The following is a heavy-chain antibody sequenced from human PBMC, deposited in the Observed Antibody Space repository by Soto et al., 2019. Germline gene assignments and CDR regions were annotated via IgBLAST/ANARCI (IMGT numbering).Heavy chain of an antibody. V-gene: IGHV1-8*01. CDR1: GYTFTSYD. J-gene: IGHJ2*01. CDR2: MNPNSGNT. Sequence: ASVKVSCKASGYTFTSYDINWVRQATGQGLEWMGWMNPNSGNTGYAQKFQGRVTMTRNTSISTAYMELSSLGSEDTAVYYCARVSVPAYLTRYGDYGNWYFDLWGRGTLVTVSS. D-gene: IGHD4-17*01. CDR3: ARVSVPAYLTRYGDYGNWYFDL.